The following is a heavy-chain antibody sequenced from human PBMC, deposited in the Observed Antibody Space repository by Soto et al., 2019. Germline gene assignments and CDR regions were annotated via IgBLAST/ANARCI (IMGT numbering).Heavy chain of an antibody. CDR2: ISWNTFTT. CDR1: GFTFNDYA. Sequence: EVQLVESGGGLVQPGRSLRLSCEASGFTFNDYAMHWVRQVPGKGLEWVSGISWNTFTTGYADSVEGRFTISRDNAKNSLYLQMNSLRDEDTALYYCAKDRQRGRFGGASFAMWGKGTMVTV. V-gene: IGHV3-9*01. J-gene: IGHJ3*02. CDR3: AKDRQRGRFGGASFAM. D-gene: IGHD3-10*01.